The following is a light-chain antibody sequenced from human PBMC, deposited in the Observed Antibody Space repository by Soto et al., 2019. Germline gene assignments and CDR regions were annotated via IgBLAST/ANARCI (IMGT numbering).Light chain of an antibody. V-gene: IGLV1-44*01. CDR2: SNN. J-gene: IGLJ1*01. Sequence: QSVLTQPPSASGTPGQRVTISCFGSSSNIGSNIVNWYQHLPGTAPKLLIYSNNQRPSGVPDRFSGSKSGTSASLAISGLQSEDEGDYYCAAWDDSLNGKVCGSGTKVTVL. CDR1: SSNIGSNI. CDR3: AAWDDSLNGKV.